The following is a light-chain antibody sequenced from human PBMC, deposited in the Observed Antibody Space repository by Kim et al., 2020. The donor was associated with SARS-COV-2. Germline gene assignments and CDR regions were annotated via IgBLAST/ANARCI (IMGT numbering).Light chain of an antibody. CDR2: TVS. J-gene: IGKJ2*01. Sequence: DIQMTQSPSSLSASVGDRVTITCRASQFISTYLNWYQQKPGTAPKLLIHTVSSLQTGVPSRFSGSGSGTDFTLTISGLQREDFASYYCQQSYIIPYNFGQGTKLEIK. CDR1: QFISTY. V-gene: IGKV1-39*01. CDR3: QQSYIIPYN.